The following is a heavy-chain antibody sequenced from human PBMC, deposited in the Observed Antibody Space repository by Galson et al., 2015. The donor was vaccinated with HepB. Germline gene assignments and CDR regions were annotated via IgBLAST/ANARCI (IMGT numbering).Heavy chain of an antibody. CDR3: VLRQDYGSGSFSDY. CDR2: VIPLPDMT. Sequence: SVKVSCKASGDTLARYTIHWVRQAPGQGLEWMARVIPLPDMTHRAQSFQDRVTINADRSTTTVYMDLSSLKSEDTAIYYCVLRQDYGSGSFSDYWGQGTMVTVSS. V-gene: IGHV1-69*02. J-gene: IGHJ4*02. D-gene: IGHD3-10*01. CDR1: GDTLARYT.